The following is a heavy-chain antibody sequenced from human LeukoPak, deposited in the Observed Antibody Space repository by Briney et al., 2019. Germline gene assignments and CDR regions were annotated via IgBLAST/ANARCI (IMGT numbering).Heavy chain of an antibody. D-gene: IGHD3-9*01. J-gene: IGHJ4*02. V-gene: IGHV3-30-3*01. CDR3: ARDRDILSLRIDY. CDR1: GFTLSSYA. CDR2: ISYDGSNK. Sequence: GGSLRLSCAASGFTLSSYAIHWVRQAPGKGLEWVAVISYDGSNKYYADSVKGRFTISRDSSKNTLYLQMNSLRADDTAVYYCARDRDILSLRIDYWGQGTLVTVSS.